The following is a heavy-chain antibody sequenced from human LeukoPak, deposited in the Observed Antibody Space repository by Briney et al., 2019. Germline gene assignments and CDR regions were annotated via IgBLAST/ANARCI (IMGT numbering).Heavy chain of an antibody. D-gene: IGHD3-3*02. CDR1: GGSISSYY. J-gene: IGHJ3*02. CDR2: IYYSGST. Sequence: KPSETLSLTCTVSGGSISSYYWSWIRQPPGKGLEWIGYIYYSGSTNYNPSLKSRVTISVDTSKNQFSLKLSSVTAADTAVYYCARVVFSVSSIGAFDIWGQGTMVTVSS. V-gene: IGHV4-59*01. CDR3: ARVVFSVSSIGAFDI.